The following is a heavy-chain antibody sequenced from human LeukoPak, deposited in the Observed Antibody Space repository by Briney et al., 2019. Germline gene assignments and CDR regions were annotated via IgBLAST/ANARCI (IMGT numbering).Heavy chain of an antibody. V-gene: IGHV4-39*07. CDR3: ARHKRLWPRSAAFDY. D-gene: IGHD5-18*01. J-gene: IGHJ4*02. CDR2: IYYTGSS. CDR1: GGSIRSSDDY. Sequence: SETLSLTCSVSGGSIRSSDDYWGFVRQTPGKGLEWMGSIYYTGSSHYNPSLKSRATISVDTSKNQFSLKLTSVTAADTAVYYCARHKRLWPRSAAFDYWGQGTLVTVSS.